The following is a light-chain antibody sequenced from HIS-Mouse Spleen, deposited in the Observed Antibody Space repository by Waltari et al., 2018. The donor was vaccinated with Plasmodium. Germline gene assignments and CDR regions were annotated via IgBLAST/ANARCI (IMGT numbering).Light chain of an antibody. CDR1: SSDVGGYNY. CDR2: DVS. J-gene: IGLJ1*01. Sequence: QSALTQPRSVSGSPGQSVTISCTGTSSDVGGYNYVSWYQQHPGKAPKLMIYDVSKRPSGVPYRFSGSKSGNTACLTISGLQAEDEADYYCCSYAGSYTYVFGTGTKVTVL. CDR3: CSYAGSYTYV. V-gene: IGLV2-11*01.